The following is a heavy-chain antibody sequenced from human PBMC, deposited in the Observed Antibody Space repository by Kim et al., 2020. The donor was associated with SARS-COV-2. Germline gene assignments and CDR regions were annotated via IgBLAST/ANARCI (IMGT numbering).Heavy chain of an antibody. CDR1: GYTFTGYY. V-gene: IGHV1-2*06. CDR2: INPNSGGT. Sequence: ASVKVSCKASGYTFTGYYMHWVRQAPGQGLEWMGRINPNSGGTNYAQKFQGRVTMNRDTSISTAYMELSRLRSDDTAVYYCASLRWDSSGWLGYYYYYGMDVWGQGTTVTVSS. CDR3: ASLRWDSSGWLGYYYYYGMDV. J-gene: IGHJ6*02. D-gene: IGHD6-19*01.